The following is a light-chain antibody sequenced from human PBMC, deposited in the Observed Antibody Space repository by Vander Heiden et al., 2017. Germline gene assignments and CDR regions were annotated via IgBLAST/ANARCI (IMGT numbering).Light chain of an antibody. CDR3: QQYNDWPPVI. CDR1: QSISSN. J-gene: IGKJ2*01. CDR2: DAS. V-gene: IGKV3-15*01. Sequence: DIVMTQSPATLSVSPGERVTLSCRASQSISSNLAWYQRKPGQAPRILIYDASTRFIGIPARFSGSGAGTEFTLTISSLQSEDFAVYYCQQYNDWPPVIFGQGTKLEMK.